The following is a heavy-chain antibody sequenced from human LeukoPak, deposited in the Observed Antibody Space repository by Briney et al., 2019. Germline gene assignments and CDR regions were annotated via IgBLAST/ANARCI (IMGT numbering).Heavy chain of an antibody. CDR1: GFTFSSYT. J-gene: IGHJ4*02. CDR3: ANLGGGTCPEGY. V-gene: IGHV3-23*01. D-gene: IGHD2-15*01. CDR2: ISDSGGRT. Sequence: GGSLRLSCAASGFTFSSYTMSWVRQAPGKGLEWVSAISDSGGRTYYADSVEGRFTISRDNSKDTLYLEMNSLRAEDMAVYYCANLGGGTCPEGYWGQGTLVTVSS.